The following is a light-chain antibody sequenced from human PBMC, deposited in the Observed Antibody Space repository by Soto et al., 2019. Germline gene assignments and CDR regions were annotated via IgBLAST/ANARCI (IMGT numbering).Light chain of an antibody. J-gene: IGLJ2*01. V-gene: IGLV1-51*01. Sequence: QSVLTQSPSVSAAPGQQVTISCSGSSSNIGNNYVSCYQQLPGTAPKLLIYDNNKRPSGIPDRFSGSKSGTSGTLDITGLQTGDEADYYCATWDGSRPGEVFGGGTKLTVL. CDR1: SSNIGNNY. CDR2: DNN. CDR3: ATWDGSRPGEV.